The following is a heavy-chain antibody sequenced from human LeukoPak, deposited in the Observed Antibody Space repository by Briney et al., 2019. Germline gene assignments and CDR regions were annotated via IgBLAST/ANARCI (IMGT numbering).Heavy chain of an antibody. CDR3: ARGGLTIAEATTSWYLDY. D-gene: IGHD1-26*01. J-gene: IGHJ4*02. V-gene: IGHV3-48*03. Sequence: PGGSLRLSCAASGFTFSSYEMNWARQAPGKGLEWVSYISSSGSTTYYADSVKGRFTTSRDNSKNTLNLQMNSLRGEDTAVYYCARGGLTIAEATTSWYLDYWGQGTLVTVPS. CDR2: ISSSGSTT. CDR1: GFTFSSYE.